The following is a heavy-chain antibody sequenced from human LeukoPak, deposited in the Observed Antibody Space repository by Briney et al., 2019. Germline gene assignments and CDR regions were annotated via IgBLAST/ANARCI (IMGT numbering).Heavy chain of an antibody. D-gene: IGHD3-10*01. V-gene: IGHV1-69*04. Sequence: GASVKVSCKASGGTFSSYAISWVRQAPGQGLEWMGRIIPILGIANYAQKFQGRVTITADKSTSTAYMELSSLRSEDTAMYYCATSGSYYNDVDYWGQGTLVTVSS. CDR2: IIPILGIA. CDR1: GGTFSSYA. CDR3: ATSGSYYNDVDY. J-gene: IGHJ4*02.